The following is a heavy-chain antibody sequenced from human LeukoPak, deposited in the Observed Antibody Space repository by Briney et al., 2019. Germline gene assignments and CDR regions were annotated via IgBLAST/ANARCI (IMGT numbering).Heavy chain of an antibody. D-gene: IGHD2-2*02. CDR2: IRSKAYGGTT. CDR1: GFTFGDYA. J-gene: IGHJ4*02. CDR3: TRGGEGYCSSTSCYTPLG. V-gene: IGHV3-49*04. Sequence: QPGRSLRLSCTASGFTFGDYAMSWVRQAPGKGLEWVGFIRSKAYGGTTEYAASVKGRFTISRDDSKSIAYLQVNSPKTEDTAVYYCTRGGEGYCSSTSCYTPLGWGQGTLVTVSS.